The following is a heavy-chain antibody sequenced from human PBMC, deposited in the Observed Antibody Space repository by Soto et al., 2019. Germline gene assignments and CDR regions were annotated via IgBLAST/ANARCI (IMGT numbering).Heavy chain of an antibody. V-gene: IGHV4-34*01. Sequence: ETLSLTCAVYGGSFSGYYWGWIRQPPGKGLEWIGEIYHSGSFLYNPSLKSRVTISLDRSKNQFSLRLNSVTAADTAVFYCARSVGYRSGWWPYYFDYWGQGALVTVSS. CDR2: IYHSGSF. D-gene: IGHD6-19*01. J-gene: IGHJ4*02. CDR3: ARSVGYRSGWWPYYFDY. CDR1: GGSFSGYY.